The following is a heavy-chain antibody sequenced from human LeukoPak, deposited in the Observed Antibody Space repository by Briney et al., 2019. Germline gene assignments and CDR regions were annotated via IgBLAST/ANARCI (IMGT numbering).Heavy chain of an antibody. CDR2: INWNGGST. CDR1: GSTFDDYG. Sequence: GGSLRLSCAASGSTFDDYGMSWVRQAPGKGLEWVSGINWNGGSTGYADSVKGRFTISRDNAKNSLYLQMNSLRAEDTALYYCAKDLRLTYYYYMDVWGKGTMVTVSS. V-gene: IGHV3-20*04. CDR3: AKDLRLTYYYYMDV. J-gene: IGHJ6*03.